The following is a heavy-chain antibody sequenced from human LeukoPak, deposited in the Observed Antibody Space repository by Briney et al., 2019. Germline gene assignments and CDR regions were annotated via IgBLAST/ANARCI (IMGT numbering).Heavy chain of an antibody. J-gene: IGHJ4*02. CDR2: INHSGST. V-gene: IGHV4-34*01. CDR3: ARLRGHSYGTRGYYFDY. Sequence: SDPLSLPCAVWGRSFSGYYGRGTPDPPGKGREWIGHINHSGSTNYNPSLKSRVTISVDTSKNQFYLKLISVTAADTAVYYCARLRGHSYGTRGYYFDYWGQGTLVTVSS. D-gene: IGHD5-18*01. CDR1: GRSFSGYY.